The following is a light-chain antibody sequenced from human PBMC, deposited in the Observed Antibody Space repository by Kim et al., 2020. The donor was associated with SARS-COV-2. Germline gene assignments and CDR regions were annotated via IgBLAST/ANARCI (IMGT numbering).Light chain of an antibody. Sequence: GQSITISCPGTGSDVGGYNLVSWYQHHPGKDPKLIIFGVTNRPSGIPNRFSGSKSGDTASLTISGLQPEDEADYFCSSYAASTTLLFGPGTKVTVL. CDR3: SSYAASTTLL. J-gene: IGLJ1*01. V-gene: IGLV2-14*03. CDR1: GSDVGGYNL. CDR2: GVT.